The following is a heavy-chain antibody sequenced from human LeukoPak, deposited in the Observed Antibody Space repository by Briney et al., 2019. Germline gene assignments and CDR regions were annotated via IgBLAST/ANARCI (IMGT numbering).Heavy chain of an antibody. J-gene: IGHJ4*02. CDR2: ISYDGSNK. V-gene: IGHV3-30-3*01. D-gene: IGHD3-16*02. CDR3: ARQRLRLGELSDFDY. Sequence: GRSLRLSCAASGFTFSNYAMHWVRQDPGKGLEWVAVISYDGSNKYYADSVKGRFTISRDNSKNTLYLQMNSLRAEDTAVYYCARQRLRLGELSDFDYWGQGTLVTVSS. CDR1: GFTFSNYA.